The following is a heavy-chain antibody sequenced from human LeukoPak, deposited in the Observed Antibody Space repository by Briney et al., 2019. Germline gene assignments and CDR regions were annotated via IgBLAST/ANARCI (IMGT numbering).Heavy chain of an antibody. J-gene: IGHJ4*02. V-gene: IGHV1-2*02. Sequence: ASVKVSCKASGYTFTGYYMHWVRQAPGQGLEWTGWINPNSGGTNYAQKFQGRVTMTRDTSISTAYMELSRLRSDDTAVYYCARTMVRGVLYYFDYWGQGTLVTVSS. CDR2: INPNSGGT. CDR1: GYTFTGYY. CDR3: ARTMVRGVLYYFDY. D-gene: IGHD3-10*01.